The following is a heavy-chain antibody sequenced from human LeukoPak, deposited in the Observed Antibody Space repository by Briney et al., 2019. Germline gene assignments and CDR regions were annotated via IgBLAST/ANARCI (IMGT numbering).Heavy chain of an antibody. Sequence: ASVKVSCKASGYTFPSYFMHWVRQAPGQGLEWMGIINPSGGSTSYAQKFQGRVTMTRDTSTSTVYMELSSLRSEDTAVYYCARSTRYFLFSKAFDIWGQGTMVTVSS. CDR3: ARSTRYFLFSKAFDI. D-gene: IGHD3-9*01. V-gene: IGHV1-46*01. CDR1: GYTFPSYF. J-gene: IGHJ3*02. CDR2: INPSGGST.